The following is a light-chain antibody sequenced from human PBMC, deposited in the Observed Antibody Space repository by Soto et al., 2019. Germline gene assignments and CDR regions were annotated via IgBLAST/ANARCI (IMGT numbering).Light chain of an antibody. CDR3: QHYNSYSRT. CDR2: KAS. CDR1: QSIDSW. V-gene: IGKV1-5*03. Sequence: DIQMTQSPSTLSASIGDRVTITCRASQSIDSWLAWYQQKPGKAPKLLIYKASSLQTGDPSRFSGSGSGTEFTLTIIRLQPDDFATYYCQHYNSYSRTFGQGTKVEVK. J-gene: IGKJ1*01.